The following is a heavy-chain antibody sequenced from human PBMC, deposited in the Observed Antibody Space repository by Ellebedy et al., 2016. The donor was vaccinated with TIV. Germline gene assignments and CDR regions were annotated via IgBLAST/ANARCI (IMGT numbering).Heavy chain of an antibody. CDR3: VRGGGSFDY. V-gene: IGHV3-7*03. CDR1: GFTFSSHW. CDR2: IKLDGSDK. Sequence: GESLKISXAASGFTFSSHWMSWVRQASGKGLEWVANIKLDGSDKYYVDSVKGRFTISRDNAENSLYLQMNSLRAEDTAVYYCVRGGGSFDYWGQGTLVTVSS. J-gene: IGHJ4*02. D-gene: IGHD1-26*01.